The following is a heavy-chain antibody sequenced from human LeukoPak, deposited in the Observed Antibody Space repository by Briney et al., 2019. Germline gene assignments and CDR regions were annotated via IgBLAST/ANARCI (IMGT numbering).Heavy chain of an antibody. Sequence: PGGSLRLSCAASGFTFSDYYMGWIRQAPGKGLEWVANIKQDGSEKYYVDSVKGRFTISRDNAKNSLYLQMNSLRAEDTAVYYCARALLGATYIDYWGQGTLVTVSS. CDR3: ARALLGATYIDY. V-gene: IGHV3-7*01. CDR2: IKQDGSEK. D-gene: IGHD1-26*01. CDR1: GFTFSDYY. J-gene: IGHJ4*02.